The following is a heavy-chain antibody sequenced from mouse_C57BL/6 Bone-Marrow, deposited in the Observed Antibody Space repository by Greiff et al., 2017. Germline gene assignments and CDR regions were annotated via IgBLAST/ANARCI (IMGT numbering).Heavy chain of an antibody. CDR3: TRYYYYPAWFAY. Sequence: QVQLQQSGAELVRPGASVTLSCKASGYTFTDYEMHWVKQTPVHGLEWIGAIDPETGGTAYNQKFKGKAILTADKSSSTAYMELRSLTSEDSAVXYCTRYYYYPAWFAYWGQGTLVTVSA. V-gene: IGHV1-15*01. J-gene: IGHJ3*01. D-gene: IGHD1-1*01. CDR2: IDPETGGT. CDR1: GYTFTDYE.